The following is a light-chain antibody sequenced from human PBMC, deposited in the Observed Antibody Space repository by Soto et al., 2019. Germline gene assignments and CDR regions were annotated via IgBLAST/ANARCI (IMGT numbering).Light chain of an antibody. CDR2: EVT. CDR3: SSYGGINSVI. Sequence: QSVLTQPPSASGSPGQSVAFSCTGTTSDIGAYNYVSWYQQHPGKAPKLIIYEVTKRPSGVPDRFSGSKSGNTASLTVSGLQAEDEADYYCSSYGGINSVIFGGGTKLTV. V-gene: IGLV2-8*01. J-gene: IGLJ2*01. CDR1: TSDIGAYNY.